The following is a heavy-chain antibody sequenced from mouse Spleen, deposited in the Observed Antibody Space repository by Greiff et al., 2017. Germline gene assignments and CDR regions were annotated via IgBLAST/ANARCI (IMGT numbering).Heavy chain of an antibody. Sequence: EVKLMESGGGLVKPGGSLKLSCAASGFTFSSYAMSWVRQSPEKRLEWVAEISSGGSYTYYPDTVTGRFTISRDNAKNTLYLEMSSLRSEDTAMYYCAREGYDYSAWFAYWGQGTLVTVSA. CDR1: GFTFSSYA. J-gene: IGHJ3*01. CDR2: ISSGGSYT. D-gene: IGHD2-4*01. V-gene: IGHV5-9-4*01. CDR3: AREGYDYSAWFAY.